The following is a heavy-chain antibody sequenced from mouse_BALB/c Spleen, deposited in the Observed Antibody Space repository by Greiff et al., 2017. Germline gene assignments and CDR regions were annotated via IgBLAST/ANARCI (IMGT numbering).Heavy chain of an antibody. Sequence: VKLVESGAELVKPGASVKLSCKASGYTFTSYYMYWVKQRPGQGLEWIGEINPSNGGTKYNEKFKGKATLTSDKSSSTAYMELSSLTSEDSAVYYCAREGADYFDYWGQGTTLTVSS. V-gene: IGHV1-53*01. CDR3: AREGADYFDY. J-gene: IGHJ2*01. CDR1: GYTFTSYY. CDR2: INPSNGGT.